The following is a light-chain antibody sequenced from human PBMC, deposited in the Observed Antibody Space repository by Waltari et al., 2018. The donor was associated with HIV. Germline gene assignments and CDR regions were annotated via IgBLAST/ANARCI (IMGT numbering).Light chain of an antibody. V-gene: IGKV4-1*01. CDR2: SAS. CDR3: QQYVGTPYS. CDR1: QSALYSTNNKNY. Sequence: DTVMTQSPDPLAVPLGERATTTCKSSQSALYSTNNKNYLAWYQQKPGQPPKLLIYSASTRETGVPDRFSGRGSGTDFTLTISSLQAEDVAVYYCQQYVGTPYSFGQGTKLEI. J-gene: IGKJ2*03.